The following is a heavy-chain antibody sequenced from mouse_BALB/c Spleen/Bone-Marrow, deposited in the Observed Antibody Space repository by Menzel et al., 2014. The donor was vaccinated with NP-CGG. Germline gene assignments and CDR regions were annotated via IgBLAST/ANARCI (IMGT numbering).Heavy chain of an antibody. D-gene: IGHD1-1*01. J-gene: IGHJ2*01. CDR3: ARYYYGSRYFDY. V-gene: IGHV14-3*02. CDR1: GFNIKDTY. CDR2: IDPADGNT. Sequence: EVQLQQSGAELVKPGASVKLSCTASGFNIKDTYMHWVKQRPEQGLEWIGRIDPADGNTKYDPKFQGKATITADTSSNTAYLHLSSLTSEDTAVYYCARYYYGSRYFDYWGQGTTLTVSS.